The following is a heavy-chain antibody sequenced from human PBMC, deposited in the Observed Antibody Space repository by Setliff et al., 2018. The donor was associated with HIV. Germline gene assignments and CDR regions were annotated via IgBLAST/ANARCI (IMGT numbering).Heavy chain of an antibody. CDR2: FYYNGDS. V-gene: IGHV4-39*01. CDR1: GDSVNDRSYF. J-gene: IGHJ3*02. Sequence: SETLSLTCTVSGDSVNDRSYFWGWIRQPPGKGLEWIGTFYYNGDSRYNPSLKSRVTISVDTSKNQFSLKLSSVTAADTAVYYCARAINKAFDIWGQGTMVTVSS. CDR3: ARAINKAFDI.